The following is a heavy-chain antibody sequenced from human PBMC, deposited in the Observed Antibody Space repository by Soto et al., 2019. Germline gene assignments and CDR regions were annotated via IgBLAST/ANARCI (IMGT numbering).Heavy chain of an antibody. V-gene: IGHV4-34*01. CDR2: INHSGST. CDR1: GGSFSGYY. D-gene: IGHD6-13*01. Sequence: SETLSLTCAVYGGSFSGYYWSWIRQPPGKGLEWIGEINHSGSTNYNPSLKSRVTISVDTSKNQFSLKLSSVTAADTAVYYCAGIRAAGNWFDPWGQGTLVTVSS. J-gene: IGHJ5*02. CDR3: AGIRAAGNWFDP.